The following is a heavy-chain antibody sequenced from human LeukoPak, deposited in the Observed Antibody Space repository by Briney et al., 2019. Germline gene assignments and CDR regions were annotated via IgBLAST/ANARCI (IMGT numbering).Heavy chain of an antibody. CDR2: ISSSSTYI. CDR1: GFTFSSYE. Sequence: GGSLRLSCAASGFTFSSYEMNWVRQAPGKGLEWVSSISSSSTYIYYADSVKGRFTISRDNAKNSLYLQMNSLRAEDTGVYYCASDDYGGFDIWGQGTMVTVSS. J-gene: IGHJ3*02. V-gene: IGHV3-21*01. D-gene: IGHD4-23*01. CDR3: ASDDYGGFDI.